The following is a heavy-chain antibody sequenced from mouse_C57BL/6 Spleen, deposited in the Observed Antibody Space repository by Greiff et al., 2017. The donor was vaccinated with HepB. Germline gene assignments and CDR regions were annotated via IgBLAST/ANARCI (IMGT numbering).Heavy chain of an antibody. D-gene: IGHD1-1*01. V-gene: IGHV1-52*01. CDR3: ASLYDGSSYDYFDY. CDR2: IDPSDSET. Sequence: VQLQQPGAELVRPGSSVKLSCKASGYTFTSYWMHWVKQRPIQGLEWIGNIDPSDSETHYNQKFKDKATLTVDKSSSTAYMQLSSLTSEDSAVYYCASLYDGSSYDYFDYWGQGTTLTVSS. CDR1: GYTFTSYW. J-gene: IGHJ2*01.